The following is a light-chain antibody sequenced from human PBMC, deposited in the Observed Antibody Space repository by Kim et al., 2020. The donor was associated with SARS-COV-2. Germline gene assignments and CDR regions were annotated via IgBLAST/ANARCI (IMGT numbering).Light chain of an antibody. CDR2: RAS. CDR1: QSILYSSNNRNY. V-gene: IGKV4-1*01. J-gene: IGKJ2*01. Sequence: DIVMTQSPDSLAVSLGERATINCKSSQSILYSSNNRNYLTWYQQKPGQPPKLLIYRASTRESGVPDRFRGSGSGTDFSLTISSLQAEDVAVYYCQQYYTTPYTFGQGTKLEI. CDR3: QQYYTTPYT.